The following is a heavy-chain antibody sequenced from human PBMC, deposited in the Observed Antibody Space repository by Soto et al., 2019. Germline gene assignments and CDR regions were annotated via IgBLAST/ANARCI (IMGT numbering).Heavy chain of an antibody. CDR1: GFTVYSSG. CDR3: ARDPVGYCSGGSCYSVYYYYMDV. V-gene: IGHV3-33*01. CDR2: IWYDGSNK. Sequence: SMKLSCAACGFTVYSSGIPLVLQDTGKGQEKVAVIWYDGSNKYYADSVKGRFTISRDNSKNTLYLQMNSLRAEDTAVYYCARDPVGYCSGGSCYSVYYYYMDVWGKGTTVTVSS. J-gene: IGHJ6*03. D-gene: IGHD2-15*01.